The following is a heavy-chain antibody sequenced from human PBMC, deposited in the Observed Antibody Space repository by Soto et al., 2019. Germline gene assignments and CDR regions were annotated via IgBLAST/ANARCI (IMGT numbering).Heavy chain of an antibody. D-gene: IGHD2-15*01. J-gene: IGHJ3*02. V-gene: IGHV4-34*01. CDR1: GGSFSGYY. CDR3: ALGYCSGGSCQQAFDI. CDR2: INHSGST. Sequence: QVQLQQWGAGLLKPSETLSLTCAVYGGSFSGYYWRWIRQPPGRGLEWIGEINHSGSTNYNPSLKSRVTISVDTSKNQFSRKLSSVTAADTAVYCCALGYCSGGSCQQAFDIWGQGTMVTVSS.